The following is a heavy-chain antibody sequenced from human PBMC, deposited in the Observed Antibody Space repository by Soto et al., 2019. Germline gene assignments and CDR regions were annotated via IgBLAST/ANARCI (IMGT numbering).Heavy chain of an antibody. Sequence: DVQLVESGGGLVQPGGSLRLSCATSGFTFRSDWMHWVRQAPGKGLLWDSRINPDGSNTNYADSVKGRFTVSRDNAKNTRYLQMSSLRAEDTAVYYCARERGDGGYWSWFDPWGQGTLVTVSS. V-gene: IGHV3-74*01. CDR2: INPDGSNT. CDR3: ARERGDGGYWSWFDP. J-gene: IGHJ5*02. CDR1: GFTFRSDW. D-gene: IGHD4-17*01.